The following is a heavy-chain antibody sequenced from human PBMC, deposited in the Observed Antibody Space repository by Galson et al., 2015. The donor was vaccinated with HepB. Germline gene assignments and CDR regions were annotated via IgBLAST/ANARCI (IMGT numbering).Heavy chain of an antibody. Sequence: SLRLSCAASGFTFSSYAMHWVRQAPGKGLEWVAVISYDGSNKHYADSVKGRFTISRDNSKNTLYLQMNSLRAEDTAVYYCATPIRSGGYYFDYWGQGTLVTVSS. CDR1: GFTFSSYA. CDR3: ATPIRSGGYYFDY. V-gene: IGHV3-30-3*02. D-gene: IGHD2-15*01. CDR2: ISYDGSNK. J-gene: IGHJ4*02.